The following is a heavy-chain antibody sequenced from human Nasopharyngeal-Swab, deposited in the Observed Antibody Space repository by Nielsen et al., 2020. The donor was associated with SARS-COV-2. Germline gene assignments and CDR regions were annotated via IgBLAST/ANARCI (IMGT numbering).Heavy chain of an antibody. CDR2: ISWNSGSI. CDR1: GFTFDDYA. J-gene: IGHJ4*02. Sequence: GGSLRLSCAASGFTFDDYAMHWVRQAPGKGLEWVSGISWNSGSIGYADSVKGRFTISRDNAKNSLYLQMNSLRAEDMALYYCAAYGSGSYYTLWGQGTLVTVSS. CDR3: AAYGSGSYYTL. D-gene: IGHD3-10*01. V-gene: IGHV3-9*03.